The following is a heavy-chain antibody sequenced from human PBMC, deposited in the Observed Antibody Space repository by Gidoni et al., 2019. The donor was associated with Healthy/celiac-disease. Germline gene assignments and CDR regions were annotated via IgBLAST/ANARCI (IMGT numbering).Heavy chain of an antibody. J-gene: IGHJ3*02. CDR3: ARDHLSYCSGGSCYAHDDAFDI. CDR1: GGSISSGGSS. CDR2: IYYSGST. D-gene: IGHD2-15*01. V-gene: IGHV4-31*03. Sequence: QVQLQESGPGLVKPSQTLSLTCTVSGGSISSGGSSWSWLRQHPGKGLEWIGYIYYSGSTYYNPSLKSRVTISVDTSKNQFSLKLSSVTAADTAVYYCARDHLSYCSGGSCYAHDDAFDIWGQGTMVTVSS.